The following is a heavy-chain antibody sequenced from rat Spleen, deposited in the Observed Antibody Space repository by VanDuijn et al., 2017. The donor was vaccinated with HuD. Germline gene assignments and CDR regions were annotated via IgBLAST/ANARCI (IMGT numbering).Heavy chain of an antibody. CDR2: ILYDGSGT. J-gene: IGHJ2*01. CDR1: GFTYSNYV. V-gene: IGHV5-29*01. D-gene: IGHD1-11*01. Sequence: EVQLAESGGGLVQPGRSLKLSCAASGFTYSNYVMAWVRQAPTKGLEWLATILYDGSGTYYRDSVKGRFTISRDNADSTLDRKMESLRSEDTATYYCVRGSYGGYSGFDYWGQGVMVTVSS. CDR3: VRGSYGGYSGFDY.